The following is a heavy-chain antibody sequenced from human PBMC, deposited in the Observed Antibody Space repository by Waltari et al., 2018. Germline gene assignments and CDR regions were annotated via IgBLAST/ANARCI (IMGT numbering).Heavy chain of an antibody. CDR2: ISTSGSTI. CDR1: GFSYSSYE. CDR3: ARDSPITRVLRLAFDI. V-gene: IGHV3-48*03. Sequence: EVQLVESGGGLVQPGGSLRLSCAASGFSYSSYEMNWVSQAPGKGLGCVSYISTSGSTIYYADSVKGRFTISRDNAKNSLYLQMNSLRPEDTAVYYCARDSPITRVLRLAFDIWGQGTMVTVSS. J-gene: IGHJ3*02. D-gene: IGHD3-10*01.